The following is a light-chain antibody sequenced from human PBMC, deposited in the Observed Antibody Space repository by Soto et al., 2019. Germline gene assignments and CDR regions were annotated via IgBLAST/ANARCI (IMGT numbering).Light chain of an antibody. J-gene: IGKJ4*01. Sequence: EIVLTQSPGTLSLSPGERATLSCRASQSVGNNKLACYQQKPGQARRFIIYDASSRATGTPNRFSGSGSGTDFTLTITRLEHEDFAVYYCQQYGSTPRTFGGGTKIEI. V-gene: IGKV3-20*01. CDR1: QSVGNNK. CDR3: QQYGSTPRT. CDR2: DAS.